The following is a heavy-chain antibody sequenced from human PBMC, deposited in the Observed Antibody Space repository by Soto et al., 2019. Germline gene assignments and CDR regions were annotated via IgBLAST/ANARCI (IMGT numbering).Heavy chain of an antibody. CDR2: FDPEDGET. J-gene: IGHJ4*02. CDR3: ATVGYYDSSGLIFDY. D-gene: IGHD3-22*01. V-gene: IGHV1-24*01. Sequence: GASVKVSCKVSGYTLTELSMHWVRQAPGKGLEWMGGFDPEDGETIYAQKFQGRVTMTEDTSTDTAYMELSSLRSEDTAVYYCATVGYYDSSGLIFDYWGQGTLVTVSS. CDR1: GYTLTELS.